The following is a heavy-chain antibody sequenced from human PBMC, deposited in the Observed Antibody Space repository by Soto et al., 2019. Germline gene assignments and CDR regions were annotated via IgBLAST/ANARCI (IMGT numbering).Heavy chain of an antibody. J-gene: IGHJ6*02. D-gene: IGHD1-20*01. CDR1: GYTFTNYD. CDR2: MNPNTGDK. V-gene: IGHV1-8*01. CDR3: AREYNVSLKRYGMDV. Sequence: QVQLVQSGAEVKQPGTSVKVSCRASGYTFTNYDINWVRQATGQGLEWVGWMNPNTGDKVYAQKFQGRVTMTRNTPTRRAYMELGSLRSEGTDVDHCAREYNVSLKRYGMDVWGQWTKVTASS.